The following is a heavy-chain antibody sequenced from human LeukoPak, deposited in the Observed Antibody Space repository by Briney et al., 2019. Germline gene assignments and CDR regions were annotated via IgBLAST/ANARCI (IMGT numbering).Heavy chain of an antibody. CDR1: GFTFSSYA. CDR2: ISGSGGST. J-gene: IGHJ5*02. Sequence: GGSLRLSCAASGFTFSSYAMSWVRQAPAKGLEWVSAISGSGGSTYYADSVKGRFTISRDNSKNTLYLQMNSLRAEDTAVYYCAKSARTSYYYDSTGYPLNWFDPWGQGTLVTVSS. CDR3: AKSARTSYYYDSTGYPLNWFDP. V-gene: IGHV3-23*01. D-gene: IGHD3-22*01.